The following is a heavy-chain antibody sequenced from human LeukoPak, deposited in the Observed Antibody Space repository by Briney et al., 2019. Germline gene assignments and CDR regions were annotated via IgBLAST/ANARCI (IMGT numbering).Heavy chain of an antibody. V-gene: IGHV4-34*01. CDR3: ARLRQLGIFDY. J-gene: IGHJ4*02. CDR1: GGSLSGYY. D-gene: IGHD1-1*01. Sequence: PSETLSLTCAVYGGSLSGYYWSWIRQPPGKGLEWIGEINHSGSTNYNPSLKSRVTISVDTSKNQFSLKLTSVTAADTAVYYCARLRQLGIFDYWGQGTLVTVSS. CDR2: INHSGST.